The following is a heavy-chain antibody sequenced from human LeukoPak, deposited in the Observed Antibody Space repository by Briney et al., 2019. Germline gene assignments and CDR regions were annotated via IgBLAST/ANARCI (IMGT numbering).Heavy chain of an antibody. V-gene: IGHV1-69*04. CDR1: GGTFSSYA. D-gene: IGHD6-19*01. CDR3: ARDKYSSGWTAYYYYGMDV. J-gene: IGHJ6*02. Sequence: SVKVSCKASGGTFSSYAISWVRQAPGQGLEWMGRIIPILGIANYAQKFQGRVTVTADKSTSTAYMELSSLRSEDTAVYYCARDKYSSGWTAYYYYGMDVWGQGTTVTVSS. CDR2: IIPILGIA.